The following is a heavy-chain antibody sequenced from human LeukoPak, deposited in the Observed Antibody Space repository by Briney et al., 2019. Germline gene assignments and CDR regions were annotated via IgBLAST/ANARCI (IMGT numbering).Heavy chain of an antibody. J-gene: IGHJ6*03. CDR1: GFTFSSYA. V-gene: IGHV3-23*01. CDR3: AKGVVTHLYYYYYMDV. CDR2: ISGSGGST. D-gene: IGHD4-23*01. Sequence: GGSLRLSCAASGFTFSSYAMSWVRQAPGKGLEWVSAISGSGGSTYYADSVKGRFTISRDNSKNTLYLQMNSLRAEVTAVYYCAKGVVTHLYYYYYMDVWGKGTTVTVSS.